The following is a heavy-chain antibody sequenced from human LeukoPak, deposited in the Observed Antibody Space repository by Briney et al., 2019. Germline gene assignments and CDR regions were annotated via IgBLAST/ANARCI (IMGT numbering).Heavy chain of an antibody. CDR3: ATCNGDCYFNF. V-gene: IGHV3-7*05. CDR2: IKYDGSEK. Sequence: PGGSLRLSCAASGFTFSSYWMTWVRQAPGKGLEWVASIKYDGSEKNYVDSVKGRFTISRDNAKNSLYLQMNSLRAEDTAVYYCATCNGDCYFNFWGQGTLVTVSS. D-gene: IGHD2-21*02. CDR1: GFTFSSYW. J-gene: IGHJ4*02.